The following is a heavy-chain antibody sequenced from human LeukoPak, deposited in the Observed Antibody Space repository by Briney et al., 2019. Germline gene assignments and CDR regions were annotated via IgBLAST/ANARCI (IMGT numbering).Heavy chain of an antibody. J-gene: IGHJ3*02. D-gene: IGHD6-19*01. Sequence: PGGSLRLSCAASGFTFSSYSMKWVRQAPGKGLEWVSSISSSSSYIYYADSVKGRFTISRDNAKNSLYLQMNSLRAKDTAVYYCARVRLEWLEDDAFDIWGQGTMVTVSS. CDR3: ARVRLEWLEDDAFDI. CDR2: ISSSSSYI. V-gene: IGHV3-21*01. CDR1: GFTFSSYS.